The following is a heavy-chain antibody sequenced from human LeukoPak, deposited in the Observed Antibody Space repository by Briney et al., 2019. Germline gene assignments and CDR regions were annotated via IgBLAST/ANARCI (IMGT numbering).Heavy chain of an antibody. Sequence: SQTLSLTCAISGDSVSSNSGSWSWIRQSPSRGSEWLARIYYRSRWHYEYAVSVQNRISISPDTTKNQFSLQLNSMSPDDSAVYYCVSGGDWGFGWYFDVWGRGALVTVSS. J-gene: IGHJ2*01. D-gene: IGHD7-27*01. V-gene: IGHV6-1*01. CDR3: VSGGDWGFGWYFDV. CDR1: GDSVSSNSGS. CDR2: IYYRSRWHY.